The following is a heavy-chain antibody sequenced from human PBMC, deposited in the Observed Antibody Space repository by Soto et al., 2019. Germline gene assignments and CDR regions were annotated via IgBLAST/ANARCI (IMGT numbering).Heavy chain of an antibody. D-gene: IGHD2-2*01. J-gene: IGHJ4*02. CDR1: GFAFNNYG. CDR3: AREDSIIIPAVSDF. CDR2: ISRSDYT. V-gene: IGHV3-21*01. Sequence: LRLSCTVSGFAFNNYGINWVRQAPGKGLEWVSSISRSDYTYYSDSVKGRFTISRDNAKNSVPLQMNTLRVEDTAVYYCAREDSIIIPAVSDFWGQGTLVTVSS.